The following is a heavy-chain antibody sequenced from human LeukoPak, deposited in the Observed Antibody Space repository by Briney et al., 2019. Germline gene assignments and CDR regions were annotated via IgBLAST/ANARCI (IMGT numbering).Heavy chain of an antibody. CDR1: GGSLSSYY. J-gene: IGHJ4*02. CDR2: IYYSGST. D-gene: IGHD6-13*01. V-gene: IGHV4-59*08. CDR3: AGRDVSEGIAAAGKV. Sequence: SETLSLTCTVSGGSLSSYYWSWIRQPPGKGLEWIGYIYYSGSTNYNPSLKSRVTISVDTSKNQFSLKLSSVTAADTAVYYCAGRDVSEGIAAAGKVWGQGTLVTVSS.